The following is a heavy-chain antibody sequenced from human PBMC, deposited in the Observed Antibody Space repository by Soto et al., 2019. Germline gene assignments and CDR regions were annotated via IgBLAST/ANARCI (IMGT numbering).Heavy chain of an antibody. CDR1: GGSISSSSYY. Sequence: PSETLSLTCSVSGGSISSSSYYWGWIRQPPGKGLEWIGSIYYSGSTYYNPSLKSRVTISVDTSKNQFSLKLSSVTAADTAVYYCARHPRVVGTLVGDKIDYWGQGTLVTVSS. D-gene: IGHD3-16*01. CDR3: ARHPRVVGTLVGDKIDY. V-gene: IGHV4-39*01. CDR2: IYYSGST. J-gene: IGHJ4*02.